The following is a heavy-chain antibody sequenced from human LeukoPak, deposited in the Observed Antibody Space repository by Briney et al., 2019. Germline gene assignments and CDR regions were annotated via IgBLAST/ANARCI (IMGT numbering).Heavy chain of an antibody. Sequence: GGSLRLSCAASGFTFSSYWMSWVRQAPGKGLEWVANIKQDGSEKYYVDSVKGRFTISRDNAKNSLYLQMNSLRAEDTAVYYCAREAAMTTAPHFDYWGQGTLVTVSS. D-gene: IGHD5-18*01. CDR2: IKQDGSEK. V-gene: IGHV3-7*03. CDR1: GFTFSSYW. CDR3: AREAAMTTAPHFDY. J-gene: IGHJ4*02.